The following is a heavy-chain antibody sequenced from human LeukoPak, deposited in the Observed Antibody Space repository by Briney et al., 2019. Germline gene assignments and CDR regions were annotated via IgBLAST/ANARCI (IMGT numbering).Heavy chain of an antibody. V-gene: IGHV4-39*01. CDR1: GGSISSSSYY. D-gene: IGHD4-17*01. J-gene: IGHJ1*01. CDR2: IYYSGSP. CDR3: ARTRDYGDYYFQY. Sequence: SDTLSLTCTVSGGSISSSSYYWGWIRQPPGKGLEWIGNIYYSGSPYYNPSLKSRVTISVDTSKNQFSLKLSSVTAADTAEYYCARTRDYGDYYFQYWGQGTLVTVSS.